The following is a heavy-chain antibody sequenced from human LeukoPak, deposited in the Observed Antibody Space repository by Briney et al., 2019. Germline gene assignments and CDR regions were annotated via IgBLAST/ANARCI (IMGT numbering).Heavy chain of an antibody. CDR1: GGTFSSYA. D-gene: IGHD2-2*01. CDR2: IIPIFGTA. CDR3: ATAVSYCSSTSCTRPSKTAFDI. J-gene: IGHJ3*02. V-gene: IGHV1-69*13. Sequence: SVKVSCKASGGTFSSYAISWVRQAPGQGLEWMGGIIPIFGTANYAQKFQGRVTITADESTSTAYMELSSLRSEDTAVYYCATAVSYCSSTSCTRPSKTAFDIWGQGTMVTVSS.